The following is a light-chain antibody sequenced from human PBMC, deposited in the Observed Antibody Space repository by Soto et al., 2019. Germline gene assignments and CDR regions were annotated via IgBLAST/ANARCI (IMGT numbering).Light chain of an antibody. CDR2: DVS. J-gene: IGKJ4*01. CDR3: QQYNTSTLT. Sequence: DIQMTQSPSTLSASIGDRVTITCRASQSIDRWLDWYQKRKGKAPEVVLYDVSTLAFGVPSRLRGSGSGTELTLTIRNLKNGDFATYYCQQYNTSTLTFGGGTKVDI. CDR1: QSIDRW. V-gene: IGKV1-5*01.